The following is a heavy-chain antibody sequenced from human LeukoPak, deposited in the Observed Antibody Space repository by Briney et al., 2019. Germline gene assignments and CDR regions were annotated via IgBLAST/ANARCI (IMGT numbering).Heavy chain of an antibody. CDR2: IYTTGDT. J-gene: IGHJ6*03. CDR3: ARTTEGGYTHDYFYYYYMDV. V-gene: IGHV4-61*02. Sequence: SSETLSLTCTVSGGSISRGTYYWSWIRQPAGKGLEWIGRIYTTGDTNYNPSLKSRVTISVDTSKNQFSLKLTSVTAADTAVYYCARTTEGGYTHDYFYYYYMDVWGKGTTVTISS. CDR1: GGSISRGTYY. D-gene: IGHD5-18*01.